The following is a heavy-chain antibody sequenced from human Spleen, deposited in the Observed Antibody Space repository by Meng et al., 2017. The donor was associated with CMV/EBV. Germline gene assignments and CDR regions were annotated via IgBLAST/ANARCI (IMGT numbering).Heavy chain of an antibody. CDR2: INHSGST. V-gene: IGHV4-34*01. Sequence: GQLQRWGAGLLKPSETLSLTCAVYGGSFSGYYWSWIRQPPGKGLEWIGEINHSGSTNYNPSLKSRVTISVDTSKNQFSLKRSSVTAADTAVYYCARAGDDYSDSGWFDPWGQGTLVTVSS. CDR3: ARAGDDYSDSGWFDP. D-gene: IGHD5-24*01. J-gene: IGHJ5*02. CDR1: GGSFSGYY.